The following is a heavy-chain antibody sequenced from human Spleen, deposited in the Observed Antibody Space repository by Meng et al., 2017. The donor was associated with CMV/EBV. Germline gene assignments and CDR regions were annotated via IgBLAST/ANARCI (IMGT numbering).Heavy chain of an antibody. CDR2: IYSADNT. CDR3: ARWGLMSCTATSCQGSPHFDY. CDR1: GFTVSSTY. Sequence: GESLKISCAASGFTVSSTYMSWVRQAPERGLEWVSIIYSADNTYYADSVKGRFTISRDKSKNTLYLEMNTLRVEDTAVYYCARWGLMSCTATSCQGSPHFDYWGQGTLVTVSS. J-gene: IGHJ4*02. V-gene: IGHV3-53*01. D-gene: IGHD2-2*01.